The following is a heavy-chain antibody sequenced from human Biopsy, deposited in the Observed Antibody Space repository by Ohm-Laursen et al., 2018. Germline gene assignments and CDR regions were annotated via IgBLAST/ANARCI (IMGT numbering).Heavy chain of an antibody. CDR1: GFTFSNSG. D-gene: IGHD2/OR15-2a*01. CDR2: ISYDGSKT. J-gene: IGHJ6*04. V-gene: IGHV3-30*18. Sequence: SLRLSCSAFGFTFSNSGMHWVRQAPGKGLEWVAAISYDGSKTDYGDSVKGRLNISRDNSKNTPDLQMSSLRVEDTAVYFCAKDKGTFNFYYYGMDVWGKGPTVTASS. CDR3: AKDKGTFNFYYYGMDV.